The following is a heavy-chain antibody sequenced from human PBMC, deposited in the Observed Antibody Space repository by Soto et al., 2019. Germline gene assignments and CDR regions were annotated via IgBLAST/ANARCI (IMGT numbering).Heavy chain of an antibody. CDR1: GFTFSSYA. CDR2: ISGSGGST. J-gene: IGHJ4*02. D-gene: IGHD4-17*01. CDR3: ATKWTVTTGKGGY. Sequence: GGSLRLSCAASGFTFSSYAMSWVRQAPGKGLEWVSAISGSGGSTYYADSVKGRFTISRDNSKNTLYLQMNSLRAEDTAVYYCATKWTVTTGKGGYWGQGTLVTVSS. V-gene: IGHV3-23*01.